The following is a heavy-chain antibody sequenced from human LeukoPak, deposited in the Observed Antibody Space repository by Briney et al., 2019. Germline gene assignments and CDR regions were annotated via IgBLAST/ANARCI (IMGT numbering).Heavy chain of an antibody. D-gene: IGHD2-2*01. J-gene: IGHJ6*02. CDR2: INHSGST. Sequence: PSETLSLTCTVSGGSISSGGYYWSWIRQPPGKGLEWIGEINHSGSTNYNPSLKSRVTISVDTSKNQFSLKLSSVTAADTAVYYCARGFVRIVVVPEPARVDYYYYGMDVWGQGTTVTVSS. CDR1: GGSISSGGYY. CDR3: ARGFVRIVVVPEPARVDYYYYGMDV. V-gene: IGHV4-39*07.